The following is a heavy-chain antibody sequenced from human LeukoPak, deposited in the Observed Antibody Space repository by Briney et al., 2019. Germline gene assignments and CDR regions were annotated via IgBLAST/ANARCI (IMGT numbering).Heavy chain of an antibody. D-gene: IGHD3-3*01. V-gene: IGHV3-21*01. CDR1: GFTFSDYT. CDR2: IHTSSDYV. CDR3: TRKSAPFDL. Sequence: SGESLRLSCAASGFTFSDYTMNWVRQTPGLAPEWVSSIHTSSDYVYYADSVKGRFISSRDNAKNSLYLQMNSLRVEDTGVYYCTRKSAPFDLWGQGILVTVSS. J-gene: IGHJ4*02.